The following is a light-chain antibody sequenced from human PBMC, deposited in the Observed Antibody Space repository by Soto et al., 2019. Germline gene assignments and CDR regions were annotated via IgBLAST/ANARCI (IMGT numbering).Light chain of an antibody. CDR1: QGISNY. Sequence: DIQMTQSPSSLSASVGDRVTLTCRASQGISNYLAWYQQKPGKVPKLLIYAASTLQSGVPARFSGSGSGTDFTLTISRLQPEDVATYYCQKYNSAPSTFGQGTRLEIK. CDR2: AAS. CDR3: QKYNSAPST. V-gene: IGKV1-27*01. J-gene: IGKJ5*01.